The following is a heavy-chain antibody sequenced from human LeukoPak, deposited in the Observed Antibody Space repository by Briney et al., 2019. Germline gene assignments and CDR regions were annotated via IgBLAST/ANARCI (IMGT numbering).Heavy chain of an antibody. CDR2: ISYDGSNK. Sequence: GGSLRLSCAASGFTFSSYGMHWVRQAPGKGLEWVAVISYDGSNKYYADSVKGRFTISRDNSKNTLYLQMNSLRAEDTAVYYCAKDLRSFRIAAALISWGQGTLVTVSS. CDR1: GFTFSSYG. V-gene: IGHV3-30*18. J-gene: IGHJ4*02. CDR3: AKDLRSFRIAAALIS. D-gene: IGHD6-13*01.